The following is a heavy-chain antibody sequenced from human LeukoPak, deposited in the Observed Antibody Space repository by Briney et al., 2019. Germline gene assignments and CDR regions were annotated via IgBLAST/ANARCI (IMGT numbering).Heavy chain of an antibody. CDR2: IYYSGST. Sequence: PSETLSLTCTVSGGSISSSSYYWGWIRQPPGKGLEWIGSIYYSGSTYYNPSLKSRVTISVDTSKNQFSLKLSSVTAADTAVYYCARQEKGQRWLQGKRGPFDYWGQGTLVTVSS. J-gene: IGHJ4*02. V-gene: IGHV4-39*01. CDR1: GGSISSSSYY. CDR3: ARQEKGQRWLQGKRGPFDY. D-gene: IGHD5-24*01.